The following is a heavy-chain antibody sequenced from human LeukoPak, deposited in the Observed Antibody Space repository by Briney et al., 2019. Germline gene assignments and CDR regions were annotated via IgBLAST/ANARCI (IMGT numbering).Heavy chain of an antibody. CDR1: GFTFNSYS. CDR3: ARAGDNFQVFEY. J-gene: IGHJ4*02. Sequence: GGSLRLSCAASGFTFNSYSMNWVRQAPGKGLEWISYITSGGDTTYYADSVKGRFTISRDNAKNSLHLQMNSLRAEDTAVYYCARAGDNFQVFEYWGQGTLVTVSS. V-gene: IGHV3-48*04. D-gene: IGHD4-17*01. CDR2: ITSGGDTT.